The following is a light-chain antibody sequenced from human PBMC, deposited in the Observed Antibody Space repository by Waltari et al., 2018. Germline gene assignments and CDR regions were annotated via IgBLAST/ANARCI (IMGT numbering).Light chain of an antibody. V-gene: IGKV3D-20*01. J-gene: IGKJ4*01. CDR3: QQYGSSSLT. Sequence: EIVSTQSPATLSLSPGERATFPRGASESSSSRSLAWYQQKPGLAPRLLIYAAPSLATGIPDRFSGSGSGTDFTLTISRLEPEDFAVYHCQQYGSSSLTFGGGTRVEIK. CDR1: ESSSSRS. CDR2: AAP.